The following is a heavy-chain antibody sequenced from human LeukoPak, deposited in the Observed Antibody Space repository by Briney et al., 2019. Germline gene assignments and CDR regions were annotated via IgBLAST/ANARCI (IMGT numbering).Heavy chain of an antibody. CDR1: GGSISSHY. CDR2: ISNSGST. D-gene: IGHD2-15*01. J-gene: IGHJ6*03. V-gene: IGHV4-59*11. Sequence: SETLSLTCTVSGGSISSHYRTWIRRSPVKGLEWIGDISNSGSTSYNPSLKSRVTISIDTSKNQFSLKLSSVTAADTAVYYCGRDALVGYFSYYYMDVWGKGTTVTVSS. CDR3: GRDALVGYFSYYYMDV.